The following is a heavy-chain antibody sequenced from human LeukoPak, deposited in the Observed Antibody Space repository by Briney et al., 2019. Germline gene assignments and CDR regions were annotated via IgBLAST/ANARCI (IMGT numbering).Heavy chain of an antibody. D-gene: IGHD5-12*01. CDR3: ARLGNRDGYNYFLDY. V-gene: IGHV4-59*08. CDR1: GGSLSSDY. CDR2: IYYSGST. J-gene: IGHJ4*02. Sequence: PSQTLSLTCTVSGGSLSSDYWTWIRQPPGKRLQWIGYIYYSGSTNYNPSLKSRVTISVDTSKNQFSLKLSSVTAADTAVYYCARLGNRDGYNYFLDYWGQGILVTVSS.